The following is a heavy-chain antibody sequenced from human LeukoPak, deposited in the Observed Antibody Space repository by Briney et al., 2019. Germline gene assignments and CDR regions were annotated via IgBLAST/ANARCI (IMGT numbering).Heavy chain of an antibody. CDR2: LSSSGSTI. D-gene: IGHD3-10*01. V-gene: IGHV3-48*03. Sequence: GGSLRLSCAASGFTFSSYEMNWVRQAPGKGLEWVSYLSSSGSTIYYADSVKGRFTISRDNAKNSLYLQMNSLRAEDTAVYYCARASVGSGSYYPDYWGQGTLVTVSS. CDR3: ARASVGSGSYYPDY. J-gene: IGHJ4*02. CDR1: GFTFSSYE.